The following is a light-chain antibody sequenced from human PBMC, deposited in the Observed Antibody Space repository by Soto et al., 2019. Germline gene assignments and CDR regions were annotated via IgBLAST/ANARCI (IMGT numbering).Light chain of an antibody. CDR3: QQYETSPWT. CDR1: QSVSSKY. V-gene: IGKV3-20*01. CDR2: GAS. J-gene: IGKJ1*01. Sequence: EIVLTQSPGTLSLSPGERATLSCRTSQSVSSKYLGWYQQKPGQAPRLLIYGASSRATGIPDRFSGSGSGTDFTLTVTRLEPEDFAVYYCQQYETSPWTFGQGTKVEVK.